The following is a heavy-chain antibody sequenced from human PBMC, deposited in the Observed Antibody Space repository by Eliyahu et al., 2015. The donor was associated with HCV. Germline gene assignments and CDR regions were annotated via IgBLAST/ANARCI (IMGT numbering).Heavy chain of an antibody. CDR3: AGDEGSRSYRFDY. Sequence: QLQLQESGSGLVKPSQTLSLTCAVSGGSISSGDYSWSWIRQPPGKNLEWIGYIYHSGKTVYNPSFKSRLTIXLETSKNQFSLKLTSVTAADTAVYYCAGDEGSRSYRFDYWGQGTLVTVSS. J-gene: IGHJ4*02. CDR2: IYHSGKT. CDR1: GGSISSGDYS. D-gene: IGHD3-10*01. V-gene: IGHV4-30-2*01.